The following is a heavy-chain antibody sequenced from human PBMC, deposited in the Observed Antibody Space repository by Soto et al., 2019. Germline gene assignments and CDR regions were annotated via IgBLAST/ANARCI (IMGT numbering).Heavy chain of an antibody. CDR3: ARHGFGSLHGLVDV. D-gene: IGHD3-10*01. CDR1: GGSITNYY. CDR2: IQYNGYS. J-gene: IGHJ6*02. V-gene: IGHV4-59*08. Sequence: QVQLQESGPGLVKPSETLSLTCTVSGGSITNYYCSWFRQPPGKGLEWIGYIQYNGYSAYHLSLTRRVSMSMDTAKTQFSLMLESLTATDTAVYYCARHGFGSLHGLVDVWGQGTTVIVSS.